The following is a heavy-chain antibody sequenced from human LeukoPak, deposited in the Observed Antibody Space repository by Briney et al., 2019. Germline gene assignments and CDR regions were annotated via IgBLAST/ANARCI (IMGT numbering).Heavy chain of an antibody. V-gene: IGHV3-48*03. CDR3: ATLRPRQQLVVDH. J-gene: IGHJ4*02. Sequence: PGGSLRLSCAASGFTFSSYEMNWVRQAPGKGPEWVSYISSSGSTKYYADSVKGRFTISRDNALNSLHLQMSSLRDEDTAVYYCATLRPRQQLVVDHWGQGTLVTVSS. CDR1: GFTFSSYE. CDR2: ISSSGSTK. D-gene: IGHD6-13*01.